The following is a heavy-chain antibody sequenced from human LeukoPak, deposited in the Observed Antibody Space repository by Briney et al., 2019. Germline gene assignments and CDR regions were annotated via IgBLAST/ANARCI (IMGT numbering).Heavy chain of an antibody. Sequence: PGGSLRVSCSASGFTFSSYAMHWVRQAPGKGLEYVSAITSDGRNTYYADSVKGRFTIPRDNSKNTLFLQMNSLRAEDTAVYYCAGGWYYFDYWGQGTLVTVSS. V-gene: IGHV3-64*04. CDR1: GFTFSSYA. J-gene: IGHJ4*02. CDR3: AGGWYYFDY. CDR2: ITSDGRNT. D-gene: IGHD2-15*01.